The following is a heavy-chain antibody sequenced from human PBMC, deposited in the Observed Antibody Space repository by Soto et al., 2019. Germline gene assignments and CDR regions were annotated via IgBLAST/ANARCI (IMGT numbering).Heavy chain of an antibody. V-gene: IGHV4-30-4*01. Sequence: PSETLSLTCTVSGGSISSCDYYWSWIRQPPGKGLEWIGYIYYSGSTYYNPSLKSRVTISVDTSKNQFSLKLSSVTAADTAVYYCAGQHIVATIYYFDYWGQGTLVTVSS. D-gene: IGHD5-12*01. CDR1: GGSISSCDYY. CDR2: IYYSGST. CDR3: AGQHIVATIYYFDY. J-gene: IGHJ4*02.